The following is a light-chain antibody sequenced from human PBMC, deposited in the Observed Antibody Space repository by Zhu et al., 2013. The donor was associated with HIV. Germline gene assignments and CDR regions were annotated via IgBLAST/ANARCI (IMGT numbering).Light chain of an antibody. CDR3: QQYGTSPRT. CDR2: DAS. CDR1: QSISNW. J-gene: IGKJ1*01. V-gene: IGKV1-5*01. Sequence: DIQLTQSPSTLATSVGDRVTITCRASQSISNWLAWYQQKPGKAPKLLIYDASKLESGVPSRFSGSGSGTEFTLTITSLQPEDFAVYYCQQYGTSPRTFGQGTKVEIK.